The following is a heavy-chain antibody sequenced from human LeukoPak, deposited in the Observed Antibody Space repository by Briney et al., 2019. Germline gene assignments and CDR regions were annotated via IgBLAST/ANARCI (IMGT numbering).Heavy chain of an antibody. J-gene: IGHJ4*02. CDR1: AYNFLNYW. CDR3: AREGGPISFDYFDY. Sequence: GESLKISCKGSAYNFLNYWIAWGRQMPGKGLEWMGFIYPGTSETRYSPSFQGQVTISADKSISTAYLQWSSLKASDTAMYYCAREGGPISFDYFDYWGQGTLVTVSS. V-gene: IGHV5-51*01. CDR2: IYPGTSET. D-gene: IGHD3-16*01.